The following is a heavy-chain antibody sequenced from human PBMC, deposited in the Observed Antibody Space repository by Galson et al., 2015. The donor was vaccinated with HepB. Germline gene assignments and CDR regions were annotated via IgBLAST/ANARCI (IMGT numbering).Heavy chain of an antibody. Sequence: SLRLSCAASGFTFSGYAMNWVRQPPGRGLEWVSTIKRGGSEKYYADSVKGRFTISRDNARNSLYLQLNSLRAEDTAVCYCTRGFPYCKKVLHDCWGQGTLVTVSS. D-gene: IGHD6-13*01. CDR1: GFTFSGYA. CDR2: IKRGGSEK. J-gene: IGHJ4*02. V-gene: IGHV3-21*04. CDR3: TRGFPYCKKVLHDC.